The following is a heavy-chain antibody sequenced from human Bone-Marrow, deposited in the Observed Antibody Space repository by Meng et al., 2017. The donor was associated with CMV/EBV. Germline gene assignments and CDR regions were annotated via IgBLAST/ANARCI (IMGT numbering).Heavy chain of an antibody. CDR2: IWYDGSNE. CDR1: GFTFTTYG. CDR3: ARDRLSPYDFWSGPPSSGYYYGMDV. V-gene: IGHV3-33*01. J-gene: IGHJ6*02. Sequence: GESLKISCAASGFTFTTYGMHWVRQAPGKGLEWVAIIWYDGSNEYYADSVKGRFTISRDNAKNTLYLQMTSLRAEDTAVYYCARDRLSPYDFWSGPPSSGYYYGMDVWGQGTTVTVSS. D-gene: IGHD3-3*01.